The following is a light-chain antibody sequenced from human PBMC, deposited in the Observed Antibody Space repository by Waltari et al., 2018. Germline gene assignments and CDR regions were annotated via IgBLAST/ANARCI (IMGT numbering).Light chain of an antibody. CDR1: QSISSQ. CDR2: DAS. V-gene: IGKV3-11*01. J-gene: IGKJ2*01. CDR3: QLRGHWPMYT. Sequence: IVLTQSPATLSLSPGDRATLSCTASQSISSQLAWYQQRPGQAPRILIYDASNRAAGIPARFSGSGSGTDFSRTISSLEPEDFVVYYCQLRGHWPMYTFGQGTKLEIK.